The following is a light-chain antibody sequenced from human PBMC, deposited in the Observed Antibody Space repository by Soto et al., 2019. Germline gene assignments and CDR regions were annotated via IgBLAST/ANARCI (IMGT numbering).Light chain of an antibody. V-gene: IGKV3-15*01. CDR3: QQYNTWLWT. Sequence: EVVMTQSPATLSVSPGERVTLSCRASQSINAHLAWYQQKPGQAPRLLIHGASTWATGIPARFSGSGFGTEFNLTISSLQSEDFAVYYCQQYNTWLWTFRQGNKVEIQ. CDR1: QSINAH. CDR2: GAS. J-gene: IGKJ1*01.